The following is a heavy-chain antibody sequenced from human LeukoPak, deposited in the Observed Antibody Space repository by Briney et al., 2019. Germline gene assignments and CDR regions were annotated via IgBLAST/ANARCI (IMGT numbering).Heavy chain of an antibody. V-gene: IGHV1-18*01. CDR2: ISAYNGNT. CDR3: ARGFLYYDSSGYYENFDY. CDR1: GYTFTSYG. Sequence: GESLKVSCQASGYTFTSYGISWVRQAPGQGLEWMGWISAYNGNTNYAQKLQGRVTMTTDTSTSTAYMELRSLRSDDTAVYYCARGFLYYDSSGYYENFDYWGQGTLVTVSS. J-gene: IGHJ4*02. D-gene: IGHD3-22*01.